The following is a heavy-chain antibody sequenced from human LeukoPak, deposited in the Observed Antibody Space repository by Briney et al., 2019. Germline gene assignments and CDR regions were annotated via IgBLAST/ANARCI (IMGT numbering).Heavy chain of an antibody. V-gene: IGHV4-4*09. CDR1: GGSISSYY. CDR3: ARLRPGGRYFDWLLLDY. J-gene: IGHJ4*02. D-gene: IGHD3-9*01. CDR2: IYTSGST. Sequence: PSETLSLTCTVSGGSISSYYWSWIRQPPGKGLEWIGYIYTSGSTNYNPSLKSRVTISVDTSKNQFSLKLSSVTAADTAVYYCARLRPGGRYFDWLLLDYWGQGTLVTVSS.